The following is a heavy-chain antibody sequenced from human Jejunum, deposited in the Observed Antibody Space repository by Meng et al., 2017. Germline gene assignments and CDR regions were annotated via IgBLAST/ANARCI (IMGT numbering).Heavy chain of an antibody. CDR3: AKTPLN. CDR2: VGASGGST. CDR1: GFTFNNYA. Sequence: GGSLRLSCVASGFTFNNYAMSWVRQAPGQGLEWVSAVGASGGSTYYADSVKGRFTISRDNSRNTVYLTMSSLRAEDTAVYYCAKTPLNWGQGTLVTVSS. V-gene: IGHV3-23*01. J-gene: IGHJ4*02.